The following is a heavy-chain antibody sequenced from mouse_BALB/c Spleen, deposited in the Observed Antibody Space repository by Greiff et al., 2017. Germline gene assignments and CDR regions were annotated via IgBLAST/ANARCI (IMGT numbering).Heavy chain of an antibody. Sequence: EVQRVESGGGLVQPGGSRKLSCAASGFTFSSFGMHWVRQAPEKGLEWVAYISSGSSTIYYADTVKGRFTISRDNPKNTLFLQMTSLRSEDTAMYYGARSTRITTRVYFDDWGQGTTRTVSS. J-gene: IGHJ2*01. CDR1: GFTFSSFG. V-gene: IGHV5-17*02. CDR3: ARSTRITTRVYFDD. D-gene: IGHD2-4*01. CDR2: ISSGSSTI.